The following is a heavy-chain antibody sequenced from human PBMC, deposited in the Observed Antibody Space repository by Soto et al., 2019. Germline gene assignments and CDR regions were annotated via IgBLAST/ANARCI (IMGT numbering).Heavy chain of an antibody. CDR1: GGSMSSEGYY. Sequence: SETLSLTCTVSGGSMSSEGYYWSGIRQGPGKGLEWIGYIYYSWLTDYNPSLKSLLTISVDKYKNEFYLKMRSVTAAETAVYYCAYLRGFTGYPGDWAQGTLVTASS. V-gene: IGHV4-30-4*02. CDR2: IYYSWLT. D-gene: IGHD3-16*01. J-gene: IGHJ4*02. CDR3: AYLRGFTGYPGD.